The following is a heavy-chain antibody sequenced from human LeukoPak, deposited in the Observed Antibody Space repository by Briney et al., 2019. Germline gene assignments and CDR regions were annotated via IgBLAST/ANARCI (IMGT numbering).Heavy chain of an antibody. CDR1: GYTFTSYG. V-gene: IGHV1-18*01. J-gene: IGHJ3*02. CDR3: ARADVRQLWLQNDAFDI. D-gene: IGHD5-18*01. CDR2: ISAYNGNT. Sequence: WASVKVSCKASGYTFTSYGISWVRQAPGQGLEWMGWISAYNGNTNYAQKLQGRVTMTTDTSTSTAYMELRSLRSDDTAVYYCARADVRQLWLQNDAFDIWGQGTMVTVSS.